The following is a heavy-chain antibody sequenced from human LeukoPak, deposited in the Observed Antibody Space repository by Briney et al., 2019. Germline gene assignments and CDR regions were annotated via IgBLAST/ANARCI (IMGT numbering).Heavy chain of an antibody. V-gene: IGHV3-21*06. Sequence: GGSLRLSCAASEFTFSNYAMSWVRQAPGKGLEWVLSISSSSSYIYYADSVKGRFTISRDNAKNSLYLQMNSLRAEDTAVYYCARDKGGSSWYPNWFDPWGQGTLVTVSS. CDR3: ARDKGGSSWYPNWFDP. CDR1: EFTFSNYA. CDR2: ISSSSSYI. J-gene: IGHJ5*02. D-gene: IGHD6-13*01.